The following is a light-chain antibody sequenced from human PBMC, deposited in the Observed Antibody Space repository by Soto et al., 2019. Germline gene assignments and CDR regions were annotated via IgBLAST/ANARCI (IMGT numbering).Light chain of an antibody. V-gene: IGKV1-13*02. J-gene: IGKJ3*01. Sequence: AIQLTQSPSSLSASVGDRVTITCRASQGIGSSLAWFQQKAGKAPKLLIYDASSLESGVPSRFSGSGSGTDFTLTISSLKPEDFATDSCHHFNRPPFTFGPWTKVDIK. CDR2: DAS. CDR1: QGIGSS. CDR3: HHFNRPPFT.